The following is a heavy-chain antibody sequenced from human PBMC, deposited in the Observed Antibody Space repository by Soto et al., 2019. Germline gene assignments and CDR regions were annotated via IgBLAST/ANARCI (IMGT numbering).Heavy chain of an antibody. CDR2: ISAYNGNT. CDR1: GYTFTSYG. V-gene: IGHV1-18*01. CDR3: AVVIRSLGQWGCSGGSCYVKWLDP. Sequence: ASVKVSCRASGYTFTSYGISWVRQAPGQGLEWMGWISAYNGNTNYAQKLQGRVTMTTDTSTSTAYMELRSLRSDDTAVYYCAVVIRSLGQWGCSGGSCYVKWLDPWGQGTLVTVSS. J-gene: IGHJ5*02. D-gene: IGHD2-15*01.